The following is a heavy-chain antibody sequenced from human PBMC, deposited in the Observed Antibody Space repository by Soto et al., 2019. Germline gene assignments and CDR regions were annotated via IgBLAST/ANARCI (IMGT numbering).Heavy chain of an antibody. D-gene: IGHD4-17*01. CDR3: ARDSPGYGDNVLFDY. J-gene: IGHJ4*02. Sequence: SQTLSLTCAISGDSVSSNSVAWNWIRQSPSRGLEWLGRTYYRSKWSNDYAVSVKSRITISPDTSKNQFPLQLNSVTPDDTAVYYCARDSPGYGDNVLFDYWGQGTPVNVSS. V-gene: IGHV6-1*01. CDR2: TYYRSKWSN. CDR1: GDSVSSNSVA.